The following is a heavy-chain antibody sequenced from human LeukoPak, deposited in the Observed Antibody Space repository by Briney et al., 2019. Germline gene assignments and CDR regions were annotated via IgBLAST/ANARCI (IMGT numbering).Heavy chain of an antibody. D-gene: IGHD4-17*01. Sequence: SETLSLTCTVSGGSISSYYWSWMRQPAGKGLEWIGRIYSSGSTKYNPSLKSRVTMSIDTSKNQFSLKLSSVTAADTAVYYCARDKTGDYGDLNWFDPWGQGTLVTVSS. CDR2: IYSSGST. J-gene: IGHJ5*02. CDR3: ARDKTGDYGDLNWFDP. V-gene: IGHV4-4*07. CDR1: GGSISSYY.